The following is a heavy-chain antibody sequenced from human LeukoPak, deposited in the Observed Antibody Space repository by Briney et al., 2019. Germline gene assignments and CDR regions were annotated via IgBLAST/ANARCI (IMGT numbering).Heavy chain of an antibody. CDR3: VKDLLAVAGTSNY. D-gene: IGHD6-19*01. CDR2: ISSNGGST. V-gene: IGHV3-64D*06. Sequence: PGGSLRLSCSASGFTFSSYAMHWVRQAPRKGLEYVSAISSNGGSTYYADSVKGRFTISRDNSKNTLYLQMSSLRAEDTAVYYCVKDLLAVAGTSNYWGQGTLVTVSS. CDR1: GFTFSSYA. J-gene: IGHJ4*02.